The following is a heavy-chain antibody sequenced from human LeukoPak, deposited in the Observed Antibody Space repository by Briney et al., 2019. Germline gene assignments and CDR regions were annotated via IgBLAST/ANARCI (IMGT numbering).Heavy chain of an antibody. CDR3: ARDGYYGSGSYYKAPYFDY. Sequence: SQTLSLTCTVSGGSISSGGYYWSWIRQHPGKGLEWIGYIYYSGSTYYNPSLKSRVTISVDTSKNQFSLKPSSVTAADTAVYYCARDGYYGSGSYYKAPYFDYWGQGTLVTVSS. J-gene: IGHJ4*02. V-gene: IGHV4-31*03. D-gene: IGHD3-10*01. CDR1: GGSISSGGYY. CDR2: IYYSGST.